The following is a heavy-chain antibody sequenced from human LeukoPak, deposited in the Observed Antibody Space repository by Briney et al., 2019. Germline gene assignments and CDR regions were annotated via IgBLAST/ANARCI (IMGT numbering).Heavy chain of an antibody. Sequence: SETLSLTCTVSGGSISSYYWSWIRQPPGKGLEWIGYIYYSGSTNYNPSLKSRVTISVDTSKNQFSLKLSSVTAADTAVYYCARGPYYEIAYGMDVWGQGTTVTVSS. J-gene: IGHJ6*02. CDR2: IYYSGST. CDR3: ARGPYYEIAYGMDV. D-gene: IGHD3-9*01. V-gene: IGHV4-59*01. CDR1: GGSISSYY.